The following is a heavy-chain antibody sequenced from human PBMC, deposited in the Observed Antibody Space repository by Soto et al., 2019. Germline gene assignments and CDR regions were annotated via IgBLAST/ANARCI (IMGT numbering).Heavy chain of an antibody. D-gene: IGHD4-17*01. J-gene: IGHJ4*02. CDR2: IYYSVST. V-gene: IGHV4-59*08. CDR3: ATHETLHGDYDY. CDR1: GGSISSYY. Sequence: PSETLSLTCTVSGGSISSYYWSWIRQPPGKGLEWIGYIYYSVSTNYNPSLKSRVTISVDTSKNQFSLKLSSVTAADTAVYYCATHETLHGDYDYWGQRTLVTVSS.